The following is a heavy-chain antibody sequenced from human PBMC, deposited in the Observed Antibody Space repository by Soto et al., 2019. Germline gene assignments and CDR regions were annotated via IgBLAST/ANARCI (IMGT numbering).Heavy chain of an antibody. Sequence: SVKVSCKASGGTFSSYAISWVRQAPGQGLEWMGGIIPIFGTANYAQKFQGRVTITADESTSTAYMELSSLRSEDTAVYYCARFYPITIFGVVRGWFDPWGQGTLVTVSS. CDR2: IIPIFGTA. J-gene: IGHJ5*02. V-gene: IGHV1-69*13. CDR1: GGTFSSYA. CDR3: ARFYPITIFGVVRGWFDP. D-gene: IGHD3-3*01.